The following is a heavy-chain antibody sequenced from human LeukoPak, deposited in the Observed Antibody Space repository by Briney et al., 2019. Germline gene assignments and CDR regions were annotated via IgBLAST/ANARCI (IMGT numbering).Heavy chain of an antibody. CDR1: GGSISSGGYY. D-gene: IGHD3-22*01. CDR2: IYYSGST. CDR3: ARGGGDYYDSGIDY. V-gene: IGHV4-31*03. J-gene: IGHJ4*02. Sequence: SSETLSLTCTVSGGSISSGGYYWSWIRQHPGKGLEWIGYIYYSGSTYYNPSLKSRVTISVDTSTNQFSLKLSSVTAADTAVYYCARGGGDYYDSGIDYWGQGTLVTVSS.